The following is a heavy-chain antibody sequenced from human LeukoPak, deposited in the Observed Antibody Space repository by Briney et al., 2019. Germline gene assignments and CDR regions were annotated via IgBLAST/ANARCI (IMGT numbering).Heavy chain of an antibody. J-gene: IGHJ4*02. CDR3: AKDIYESSGSYYFDY. D-gene: IGHD3-22*01. CDR1: GFTFSSFA. Sequence: GSLRLSCAASGFTFSSFAMSWVRQAPGKGLEWVSGISWNSGSIGYADSVKGRFTISRDNSKNTLYLQMNSLRAEDTAVYYCAKDIYESSGSYYFDYWGQGTLVTVSS. V-gene: IGHV3-23*01. CDR2: ISWNSGSI.